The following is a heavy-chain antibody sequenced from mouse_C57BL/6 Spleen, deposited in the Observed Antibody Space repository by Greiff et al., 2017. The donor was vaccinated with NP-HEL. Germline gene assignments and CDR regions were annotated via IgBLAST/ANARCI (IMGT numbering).Heavy chain of an antibody. D-gene: IGHD2-2*01. Sequence: EVQGVESGGGLVKPGGSLKLSCAASGFTFSDYGLHWVRQAPEKGLEWVAYISSGSSTIYYADTVKGRFTISRDNAKNTLFLQMTSLRSEDTAMYYCAREVTTDAMDYWGQGTSVTVSS. CDR2: ISSGSSTI. CDR1: GFTFSDYG. CDR3: AREVTTDAMDY. J-gene: IGHJ4*01. V-gene: IGHV5-17*01.